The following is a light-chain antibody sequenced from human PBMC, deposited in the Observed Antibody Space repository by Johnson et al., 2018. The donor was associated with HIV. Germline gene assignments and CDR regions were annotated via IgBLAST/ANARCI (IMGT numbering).Light chain of an antibody. V-gene: IGLV1-51*01. J-gene: IGLJ1*01. CDR2: DNN. CDR3: GTWDSSLNGGFYV. CDR1: SSNIGHNS. Sequence: QSVLTQPPSVSAAPGQEVTISCSGSSSNIGHNSVSWYQQFPGTAPKLLIYDNNKRPSGIPDRFSGSKSGTSATLGITGLQTGDEADYYCGTWDSSLNGGFYVFGTGTKVSVL.